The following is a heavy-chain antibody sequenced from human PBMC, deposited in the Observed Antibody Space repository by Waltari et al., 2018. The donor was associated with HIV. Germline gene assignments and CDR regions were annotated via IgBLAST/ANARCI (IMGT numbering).Heavy chain of an antibody. D-gene: IGHD3-22*01. V-gene: IGHV3-48*01. CDR2: ISSSIRTI. CDR1: GFTFSSYS. Sequence: EVQLVESGGGLVQPGGSLRLSCASSGFTFSSYSMNWVRQAPGKGLEWVSYISSSIRTIYYADSVKGRFTISRDNAKNSLYLQMNSLRAEDTAVYYCARDGGRLYYYDSSWAWGQGTLVTVSS. CDR3: ARDGGRLYYYDSSWA. J-gene: IGHJ4*02.